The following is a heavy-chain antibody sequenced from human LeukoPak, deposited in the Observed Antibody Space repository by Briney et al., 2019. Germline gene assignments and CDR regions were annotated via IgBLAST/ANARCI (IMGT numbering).Heavy chain of an antibody. V-gene: IGHV1-46*01. CDR1: GYTFTTYY. CDR2: INPSGGRT. D-gene: IGHD4-23*01. J-gene: IGHJ4*02. Sequence: ASVTVSFKASGYTFTTYYMHWVGQAPAQGREWMGVINPSGGRTSYAQRFQGRVTMTRDTSTSTVYMELSSLRSEDTAVYYCARASTVVTPLAYWGQGTLVTVSS. CDR3: ARASTVVTPLAY.